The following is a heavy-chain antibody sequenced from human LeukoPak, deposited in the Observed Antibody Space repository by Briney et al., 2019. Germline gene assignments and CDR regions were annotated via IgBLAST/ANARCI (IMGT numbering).Heavy chain of an antibody. D-gene: IGHD3-22*01. V-gene: IGHV3-23*01. J-gene: IGHJ4*02. CDR1: GISISSYA. Sequence: GGSLRLSCAASGISISSYAMSWVRQAPGKGLEWVSGISISGGSTSYADSVKGRFTISRDNPRNTLYMETNSLRAEDTALYYCAIMHPYYAGRRYWVQWGQGTLVTVSS. CDR3: AIMHPYYAGRRYWVQ. CDR2: ISISGGST.